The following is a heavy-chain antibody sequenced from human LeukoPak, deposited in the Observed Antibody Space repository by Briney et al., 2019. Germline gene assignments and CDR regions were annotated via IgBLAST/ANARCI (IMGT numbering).Heavy chain of an antibody. D-gene: IGHD5/OR15-5a*01. J-gene: IGHJ6*03. CDR1: GGTFSSYT. Sequence: ASVKVSCKASGGTFSSYTIGWVRQAPGQGLEWMGRIIPILGIANYAQKFQGRVTITADKSTSTAYMELSSLRSEDTAVYYCAREVYPRGPMDVWGKGTTVTVSS. CDR3: AREVYPRGPMDV. CDR2: IIPILGIA. V-gene: IGHV1-69*04.